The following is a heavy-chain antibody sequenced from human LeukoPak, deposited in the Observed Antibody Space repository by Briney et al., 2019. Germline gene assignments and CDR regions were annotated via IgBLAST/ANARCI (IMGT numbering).Heavy chain of an antibody. CDR2: ISSSGSTI. CDR3: AELGITMIGGV. J-gene: IGHJ6*04. V-gene: IGHV3-48*03. CDR1: GFSFSRYW. Sequence: GGSLRLSCAASGFSFSRYWMNWVRQAPGKGLEWVSYISSSGSTIYYADSVKGRFTISRDNAKNSLYLQMNSLRAEDTAVYYCAELGITMIGGVWGKGTTVTISS. D-gene: IGHD3-10*02.